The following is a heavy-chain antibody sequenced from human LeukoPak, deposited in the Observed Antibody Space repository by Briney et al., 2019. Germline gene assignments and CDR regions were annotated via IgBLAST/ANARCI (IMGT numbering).Heavy chain of an antibody. J-gene: IGHJ4*02. Sequence: SETLSLTCTVSGGSISSYYWSWLRQPPGKGLEWIGYIYYSGSTNYNPSLKSRVTISVDTSKNQFSLKLSSVTAADTAVYYCARQIPAVYYFDYWGQGTLVTVSS. D-gene: IGHD2-15*01. V-gene: IGHV4-59*08. CDR3: ARQIPAVYYFDY. CDR1: GGSISSYY. CDR2: IYYSGST.